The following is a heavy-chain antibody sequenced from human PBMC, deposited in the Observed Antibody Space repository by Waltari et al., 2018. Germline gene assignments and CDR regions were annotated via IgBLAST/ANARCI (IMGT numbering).Heavy chain of an antibody. J-gene: IGHJ4*02. Sequence: QVQLVQSGAEVKKPGASVKVSCKASGYTFTGYYMHWVRQAPGQGLEWRGRINPNSGGTTYAQKFQGRVTMTRDTSISTAYMELSRLRSDDTAVYYCARARDSSWDSDYWGQGTLVTVSS. CDR1: GYTFTGYY. CDR3: ARARDSSWDSDY. V-gene: IGHV1-2*06. CDR2: INPNSGGT. D-gene: IGHD6-13*01.